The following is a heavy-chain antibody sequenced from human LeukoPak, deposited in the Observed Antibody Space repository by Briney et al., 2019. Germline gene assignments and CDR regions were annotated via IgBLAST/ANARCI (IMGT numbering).Heavy chain of an antibody. Sequence: GGSLRFSCAASGFTLSSYWMSWVRQAPGKGLEWVANIKEDGSEKYYVDSVKGRFTISRDNAKSSLYLQMNSLRAEDTAVYYCARSMGAINYWGPGTLVTVSS. D-gene: IGHD1-26*01. CDR3: ARSMGAINY. CDR2: IKEDGSEK. J-gene: IGHJ4*02. CDR1: GFTLSSYW. V-gene: IGHV3-7*01.